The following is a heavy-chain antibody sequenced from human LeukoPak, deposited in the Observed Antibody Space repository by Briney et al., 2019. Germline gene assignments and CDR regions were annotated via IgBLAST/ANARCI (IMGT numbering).Heavy chain of an antibody. V-gene: IGHV4-34*01. CDR2: INHSGST. Sequence: PSETLSLTCAVYGGSFSGYYWSWLRQPPGKGLEWIGEINHSGSTNYNPSLKSRVTISVDTSKNQFSLKLSFVTAADTAVYYCARGLRKLYYYDSSGYRAFDIWGQGTMVTVSS. CDR3: ARGLRKLYYYDSSGYRAFDI. CDR1: GGSFSGYY. J-gene: IGHJ3*02. D-gene: IGHD3-22*01.